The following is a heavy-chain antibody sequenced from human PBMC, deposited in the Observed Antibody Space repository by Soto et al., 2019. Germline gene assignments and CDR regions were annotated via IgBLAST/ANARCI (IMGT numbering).Heavy chain of an antibody. CDR1: GFSLTTTGVG. Sequence: QIALQESGPTVVKPTQTLTLTCTFSGFSLTTTGVGVGWIRHAPGKALEWLAMVYWNDERSYSPSLKSRLTITQDTSKNQVVLTMTYMDPVDTATYFCAHYDSSGYFSHFDSWGQGTLVTVSS. CDR2: VYWNDER. V-gene: IGHV2-5*01. J-gene: IGHJ4*02. CDR3: AHYDSSGYFSHFDS. D-gene: IGHD3-22*01.